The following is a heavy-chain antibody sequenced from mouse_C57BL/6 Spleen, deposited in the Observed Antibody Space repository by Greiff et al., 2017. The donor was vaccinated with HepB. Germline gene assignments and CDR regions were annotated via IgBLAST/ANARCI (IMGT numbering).Heavy chain of an antibody. J-gene: IGHJ2*01. D-gene: IGHD1-1*01. CDR3: TGGSSLFDY. CDR1: GYTFTDYE. CDR2: IDPETGGT. V-gene: IGHV1-15*01. Sequence: VQVVESGAELVRPGASVTLSCKASGYTFTDYEMHWVKQTPVPGLEWIGAIDPETGGTAYNQKFKGKAILTADKSSSTAYMELRSLTSEDSAVYYCTGGSSLFDYWGQGTTLTVSS.